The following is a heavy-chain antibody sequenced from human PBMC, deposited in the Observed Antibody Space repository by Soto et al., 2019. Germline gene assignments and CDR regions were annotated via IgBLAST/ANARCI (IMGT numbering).Heavy chain of an antibody. CDR1: GFTFGDYA. Sequence: QPGGSLRLSCTASGFTFGDYAMSWFRQAPGKGLEWVGFIRNKAYGGTTEYAASVKGRFTISRDDSKSIAYLQMNSLKTEDTAMYYCSRAYCSGGLCPRDDFWGLGTLVTVSS. J-gene: IGHJ4*02. CDR2: IRNKAYGGTT. V-gene: IGHV3-49*03. CDR3: SRAYCSGGLCPRDDF. D-gene: IGHD2-15*01.